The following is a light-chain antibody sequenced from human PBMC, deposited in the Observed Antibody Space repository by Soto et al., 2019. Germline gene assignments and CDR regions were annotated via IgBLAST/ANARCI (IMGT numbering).Light chain of an antibody. CDR1: SPNIGAGYD. J-gene: IGLJ1*01. Sequence: QSVLTQPPSVSGAPGQRVTISFTGGSPNIGAGYDVHWYQQLPGTAPKLLIYGNNNRPSGVPDRFSGSKSGTSASLAITGLQAEDEADYYCHSYDSSLSGFVFGTGTKLTVL. CDR3: HSYDSSLSGFV. CDR2: GNN. V-gene: IGLV1-40*01.